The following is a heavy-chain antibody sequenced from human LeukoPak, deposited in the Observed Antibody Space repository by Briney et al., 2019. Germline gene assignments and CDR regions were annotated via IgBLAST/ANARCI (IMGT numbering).Heavy chain of an antibody. CDR2: MIPIFGTA. Sequence: SVKVSCKASGGTFSSYAISWVRQAPGQGLEWMGRMIPIFGTANYAQKFQGRVTITTDESTSTAYMELSSLRSEDTAVYYCARDLSSGYYHHGTQNWFDPWGQGTLVTVSS. CDR3: ARDLSSGYYHHGTQNWFDP. CDR1: GGTFSSYA. D-gene: IGHD3-22*01. V-gene: IGHV1-69*05. J-gene: IGHJ5*02.